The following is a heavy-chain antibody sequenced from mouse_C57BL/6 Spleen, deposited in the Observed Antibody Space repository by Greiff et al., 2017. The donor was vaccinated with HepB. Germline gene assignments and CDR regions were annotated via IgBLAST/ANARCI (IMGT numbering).Heavy chain of an antibody. CDR2: IYPGDGDT. CDR1: GYAFSSYW. V-gene: IGHV1-80*01. Sequence: QVQLQQSGAELVKPGASVKISCKASGYAFSSYWMNWVKQRPGKGLEWIGQIYPGDGDTNYNGKFKGKATLTADKSSSTAYMQLSSLTSEDSAVYFCARSDPGYAMDYWGQGTSVTVSS. J-gene: IGHJ4*01. CDR3: ARSDPGYAMDY.